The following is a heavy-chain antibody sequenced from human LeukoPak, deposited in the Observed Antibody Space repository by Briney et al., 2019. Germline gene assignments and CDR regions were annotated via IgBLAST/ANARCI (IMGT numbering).Heavy chain of an antibody. D-gene: IGHD3-10*01. CDR1: GFTFSSYS. CDR2: ISSSSSTI. V-gene: IGHV3-48*04. J-gene: IGHJ4*02. CDR3: ASSLGKLWFGELQTSGFDY. Sequence: GGSLRLSCAASGFTFSSYSMNWVRQAPGKGLEWVSYISSSSSTIYYAGSVKGRFTISRDNAKNSLYLQMNSLRAEDTAVYYCASSLGKLWFGELQTSGFDYWGQGTLVTVSS.